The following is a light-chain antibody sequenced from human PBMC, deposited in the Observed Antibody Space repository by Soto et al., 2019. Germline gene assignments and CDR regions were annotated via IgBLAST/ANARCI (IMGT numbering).Light chain of an antibody. CDR3: AAWDDSLNGWV. Sequence: QSVLTQPPSASGTPGQGVTISCSGSSSNIGTNTVNWYQQLPGTAPKLLIYRNHERPSGVPDRVSGSKSGTSASLAISGLQSADEADYYCAAWDDSLNGWVFGGGTKVTVL. CDR2: RNH. V-gene: IGLV1-44*01. CDR1: SSNIGTNT. J-gene: IGLJ3*02.